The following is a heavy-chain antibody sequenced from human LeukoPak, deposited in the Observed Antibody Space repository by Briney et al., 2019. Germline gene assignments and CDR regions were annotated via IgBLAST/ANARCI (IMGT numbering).Heavy chain of an antibody. CDR3: ARDHNWSFDY. Sequence: PGGSLRLSCPASGSRFSRFSINWVRQPAEDGRGWISYISRDSGVTYYADSVKGRFTISRDNAKNSLFLQMNSLRDDDTALYYCARDHNWSFDYWGQGTLATVSA. J-gene: IGHJ4*02. CDR1: GSRFSRFS. V-gene: IGHV3-48*02. D-gene: IGHD3-3*01. CDR2: ISRDSGVT.